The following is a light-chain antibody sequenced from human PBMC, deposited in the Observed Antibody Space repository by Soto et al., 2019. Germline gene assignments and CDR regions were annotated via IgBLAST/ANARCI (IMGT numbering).Light chain of an antibody. CDR1: QSISNY. J-gene: IGKJ3*01. CDR2: AAS. CDR3: PQSYSTPFT. Sequence: DIQMTQSPSSLSASVGDSVTITCRASQSISNYLNWYQQKPGKAPKLLVYAASSLQSGVPSRFSGSGSGTDFTLTISSLQPEDFATYYCPQSYSTPFTFGPGTKVDIK. V-gene: IGKV1-39*01.